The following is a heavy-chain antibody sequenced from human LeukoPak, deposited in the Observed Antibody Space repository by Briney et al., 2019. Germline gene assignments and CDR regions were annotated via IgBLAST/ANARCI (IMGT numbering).Heavy chain of an antibody. Sequence: GGSLRLSCAASGFTFSSYEMNWVRQAPGKGLEWVSYISSSGSTIYYADSVKGRFTISRDNAKNSLYLQMNSLRAEDTAVYYCARDLGGSYGGGGAFDIWGQGTMVTVSS. CDR1: GFTFSSYE. V-gene: IGHV3-48*03. J-gene: IGHJ3*02. CDR3: ARDLGGSYGGGGAFDI. D-gene: IGHD1-26*01. CDR2: ISSSGSTI.